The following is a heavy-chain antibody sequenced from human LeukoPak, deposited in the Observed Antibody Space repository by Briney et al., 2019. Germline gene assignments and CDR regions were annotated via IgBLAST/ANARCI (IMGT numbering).Heavy chain of an antibody. D-gene: IGHD3-22*01. CDR3: ARSPRIGYDSSGYTNI. V-gene: IGHV4-59*01. CDR1: GGSISSYY. Sequence: SETLSLTCTVSGGSISSYYWSWIRQPPGKGLEWIGYIYYSGSTNYNPSLKSRVTISVDTSKNQFSLKLSSVTAADTAVYYCARSPRIGYDSSGYTNIWGQGTMVTVSS. CDR2: IYYSGST. J-gene: IGHJ3*02.